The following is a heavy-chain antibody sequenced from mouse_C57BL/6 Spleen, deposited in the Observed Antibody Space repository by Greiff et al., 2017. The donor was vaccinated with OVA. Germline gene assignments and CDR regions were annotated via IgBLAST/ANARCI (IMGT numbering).Heavy chain of an antibody. Sequence: VKLQQSGAELVKPGASVKISCKASGYAFSSYWMNWVKQRPGKGLEWIGQIYPGDGDTNYNGKFKGKATLTADKSSSTAYMQLSSLTSEDSAVYFCARSAAPRAMDYWGQGTSVTVSS. CDR2: IYPGDGDT. CDR3: ARSAAPRAMDY. J-gene: IGHJ4*01. V-gene: IGHV1-80*01. CDR1: GYAFSSYW. D-gene: IGHD6-1*01.